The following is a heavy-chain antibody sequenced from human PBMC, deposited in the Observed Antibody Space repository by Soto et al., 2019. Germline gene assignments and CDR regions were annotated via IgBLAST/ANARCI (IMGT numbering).Heavy chain of an antibody. V-gene: IGHV3-48*02. Sequence: GGSLRLSCAASGFTFSSYSMNWVRQAPGKGLEWVSYISISSSTIYYADSVKCRFTISRDNAKNSLYLQMNSLRDEDTAVYYCARDRYYYDSSGYYGHYGMDVWGQGTTVTVSS. CDR3: ARDRYYYDSSGYYGHYGMDV. J-gene: IGHJ6*02. CDR2: ISISSSTI. CDR1: GFTFSSYS. D-gene: IGHD3-22*01.